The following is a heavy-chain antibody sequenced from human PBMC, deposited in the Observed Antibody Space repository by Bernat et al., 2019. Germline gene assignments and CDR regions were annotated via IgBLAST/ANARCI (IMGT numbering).Heavy chain of an antibody. D-gene: IGHD3-3*01. J-gene: IGHJ6*02. CDR3: AGASFGVGSAYCHAGDYVFVMDD. CDR1: AFTFSSYA. CDR2: ISYDGSNK. V-gene: IGHV3-30-3*01. Sequence: QVQLVESGGGVVQPGRSLRLSCAATAFTFSSYALHWVRQAPGKGLEWVALISYDGSNKYYADSLKGRFTISRDNSKNTLFLQMNSLRAEDTAVYYCAGASFGVGSAYCHAGDYVFVMDDWVRWTTVTVSS.